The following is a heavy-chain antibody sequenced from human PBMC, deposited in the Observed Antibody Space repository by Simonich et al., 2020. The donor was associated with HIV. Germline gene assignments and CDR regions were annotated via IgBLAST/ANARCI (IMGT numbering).Heavy chain of an antibody. J-gene: IGHJ4*02. CDR1: GFPFSNYA. Sequence: EVQLLESGGGLVQPGGSLRLSCAASGFPFSNYAMRWVRQAPGKRWESVSDISGRGGRKYYADSVKGRFTISRDNSKNTLYLQMNSLRAEDTAVYYCAKDRYYNFWSGYYDYWGQGTLVTVSS. D-gene: IGHD3-3*01. CDR2: ISGRGGRK. V-gene: IGHV3-23*01. CDR3: AKDRYYNFWSGYYDY.